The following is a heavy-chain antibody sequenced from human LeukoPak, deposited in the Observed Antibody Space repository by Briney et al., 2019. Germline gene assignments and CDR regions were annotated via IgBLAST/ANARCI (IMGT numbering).Heavy chain of an antibody. V-gene: IGHV4-39*02. CDR3: ARTSSGPNWFDP. CDR1: GVSIRGSNYY. J-gene: IGHJ5*02. D-gene: IGHD3-22*01. CDR2: VHYSGTT. Sequence: SETLSLTCNVSGVSIRGSNYYWGLIRQPPGKGLQWIGSVHYSGTTYYNPSLKSRVTISVDTSKNHFSLQLNSVSAADTAVYYCARTSSGPNWFDPWGQGTLVTVSS.